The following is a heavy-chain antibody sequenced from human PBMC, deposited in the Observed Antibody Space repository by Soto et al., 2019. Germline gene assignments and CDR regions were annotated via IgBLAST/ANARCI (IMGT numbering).Heavy chain of an antibody. CDR1: GYTFTSYD. D-gene: IGHD6-19*01. Sequence: PLASVKVSCKASGYTFTSYDINWVRQATGQGLEWMGWMNPNSGNTGYAQKFQGRVTMTRNTSISTAYMELSSLRSEDTAVYYCARDRIPYSSGWPTGTNYFDYWGQGTLVTVSS. CDR2: MNPNSGNT. V-gene: IGHV1-8*01. CDR3: ARDRIPYSSGWPTGTNYFDY. J-gene: IGHJ4*02.